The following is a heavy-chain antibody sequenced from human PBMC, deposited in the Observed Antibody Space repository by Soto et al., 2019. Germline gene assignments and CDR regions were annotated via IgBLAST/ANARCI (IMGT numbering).Heavy chain of an antibody. J-gene: IGHJ4*02. Sequence: ASVKVSCKVSGYTLTELSMHWVRQAPGKGLEWMGGFDPEDGETIYAQKFQGRVTMTEDTSTDTAYMELSSLRSEDTAVYYCATHDILTGYYDYWGQGTLVTVSS. V-gene: IGHV1-24*01. CDR2: FDPEDGET. CDR1: GYTLTELS. CDR3: ATHDILTGYYDY. D-gene: IGHD3-9*01.